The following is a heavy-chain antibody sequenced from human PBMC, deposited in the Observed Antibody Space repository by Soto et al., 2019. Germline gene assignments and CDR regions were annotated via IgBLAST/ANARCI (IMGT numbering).Heavy chain of an antibody. CDR3: TRRDLLGSTYYFDY. J-gene: IGHJ4*02. V-gene: IGHV3-73*01. CDR2: IRSKAYSYAT. CDR1: GFTFSGSA. D-gene: IGHD1-1*01. Sequence: PGGSLRLSCAASGFTFSGSAMHWVRQASGKGLEWVGRIRSKAYSYATAYAASVKGRFTISRDDSKNTAYLQMNSLKTEDTAVYYCTRRDLLGSTYYFDYWGQGTLVTVSS.